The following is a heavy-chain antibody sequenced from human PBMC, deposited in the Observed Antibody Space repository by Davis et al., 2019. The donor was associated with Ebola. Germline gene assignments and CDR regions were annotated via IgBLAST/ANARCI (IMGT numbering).Heavy chain of an antibody. Sequence: ASVKVSCKASGYTFTSYGISWVRQAPGQGLEWMGWISAYNGNTKYAQRLQGRVTMTTDTSTSTAYMELRSLRFDDTAVYYCARDGADGSYNYWGQGTLVTVSS. D-gene: IGHD1-26*01. V-gene: IGHV1-18*04. CDR3: ARDGADGSYNY. CDR2: ISAYNGNT. CDR1: GYTFTSYG. J-gene: IGHJ4*02.